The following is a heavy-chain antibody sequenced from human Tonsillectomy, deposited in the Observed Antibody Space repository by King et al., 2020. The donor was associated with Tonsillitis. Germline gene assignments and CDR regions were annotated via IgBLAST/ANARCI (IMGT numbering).Heavy chain of an antibody. J-gene: IGHJ5*02. D-gene: IGHD1-1*01. CDR2: TYHGGT. CDR1: GDSISNTNYY. Sequence: QLQESGPGLVKPSETLSLTCTVSGDSISNTNYYWGWVRQPPGKGLEWIGTTYHGGTYYNSALTSRVTIFVDSSKNQFSLELSSVTAADTAVYYCARSLEEAVVLPPYWFDPWGRGTLVTVSS. V-gene: IGHV4-39*01. CDR3: ARSLEEAVVLPPYWFDP.